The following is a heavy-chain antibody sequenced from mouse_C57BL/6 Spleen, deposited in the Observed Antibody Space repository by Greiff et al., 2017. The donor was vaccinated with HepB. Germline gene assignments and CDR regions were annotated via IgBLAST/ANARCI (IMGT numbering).Heavy chain of an antibody. CDR3: ARRGYWGNYDLAY. V-gene: IGHV1-61*01. CDR1: GYTFTSYW. CDR2: IYPSDSET. J-gene: IGHJ3*01. Sequence: QVQLKQPGAELVRPGSSVKLSCKASGYTFTSYWMDWVKQRPGQGLEWIGNIYPSDSETHYNQKFKDKATLTVDKSSSTAYMQLSSLTSEDSAVYYCARRGYWGNYDLAYWGQGTLVTVSA. D-gene: IGHD2-1*01.